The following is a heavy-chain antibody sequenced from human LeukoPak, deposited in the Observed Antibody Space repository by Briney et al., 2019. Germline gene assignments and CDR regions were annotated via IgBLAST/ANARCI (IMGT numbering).Heavy chain of an antibody. V-gene: IGHV3-33*01. CDR2: IWYDGSNK. Sequence: GRSLRLSCAASGFTFSSYGMHWVRQAPGKGLEWVAVIWYDGSNKYYADSVKGRFTISRDNSMNTVYLQMNSLRVEDTAVYYCARGSFGRPPDDWGQGTLVTVSS. D-gene: IGHD3-10*01. J-gene: IGHJ4*02. CDR1: GFTFSSYG. CDR3: ARGSFGRPPDD.